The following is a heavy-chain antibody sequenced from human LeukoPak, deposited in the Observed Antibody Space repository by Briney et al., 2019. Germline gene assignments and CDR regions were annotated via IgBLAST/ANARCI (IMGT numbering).Heavy chain of an antibody. J-gene: IGHJ1*01. D-gene: IGHD3-22*01. CDR3: ARAPSETGGYYPEYFRH. CDR2: IKSDGST. Sequence: GGSLRLSCAASGFTFSTYWMHWVRQAPGKGLVWVSRIKSDGSTNYADSVKGRFTISRDNAKNTVSLQMNSLRPEDTGVYYCARAPSETGGYYPEYFRHWGQGTLVTVSS. CDR1: GFTFSTYW. V-gene: IGHV3-74*01.